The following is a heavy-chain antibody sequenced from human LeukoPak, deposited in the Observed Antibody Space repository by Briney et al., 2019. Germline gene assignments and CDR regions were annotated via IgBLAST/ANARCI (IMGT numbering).Heavy chain of an antibody. Sequence: GGSLRLSCVASGFNFATYPMHWVRQVPGKGLEWVALIRGDSGGTFYTDSVKGRFTISRDNAKNSLYLQMNSLRTDDTAFYYCARDPGDSGGSNWAANLFDHWGQGTLVTVSS. CDR1: GFNFATYP. J-gene: IGHJ5*02. CDR2: IRGDSGGT. CDR3: ARDPGDSGGSNWAANLFDH. V-gene: IGHV3-43*02. D-gene: IGHD3-10*01.